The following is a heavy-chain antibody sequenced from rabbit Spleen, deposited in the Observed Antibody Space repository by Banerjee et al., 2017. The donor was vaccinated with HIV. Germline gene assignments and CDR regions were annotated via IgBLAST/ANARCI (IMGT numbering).Heavy chain of an antibody. CDR2: IDPVFGST. J-gene: IGHJ4*01. V-gene: IGHV1S47*01. CDR3: ARGSAAMTMMITGYYLNL. CDR1: RFDFNSGG. Sequence: QEHLVESGGGLVQPGGSLKLSCKASRFDFNSGGVSWVRQAPGKGLEWIGYIDPVFGSTYYASSVKGRFTISRDNAQNTVFLQMTSLTAADTATYFCARGSAAMTMMITGYYLNLWGPGTLVTVS. D-gene: IGHD2-1*01.